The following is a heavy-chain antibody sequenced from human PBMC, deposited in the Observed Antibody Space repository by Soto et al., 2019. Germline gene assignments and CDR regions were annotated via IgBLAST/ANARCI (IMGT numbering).Heavy chain of an antibody. V-gene: IGHV3-30-3*01. J-gene: IGHJ4*02. CDR3: TRGLLTDFFDY. CDR1: GFTFDTYA. Sequence: HPGGSLRLSCAASGFTFDTYAMHWVRQAPGKGLEWVAVISYDGSNQFYAGSVKGRFTVSRDNSKNTLYLQVNSLRNDDTAVYYCTRGLLTDFFDYWGQGALVTVSS. CDR2: ISYDGSNQ.